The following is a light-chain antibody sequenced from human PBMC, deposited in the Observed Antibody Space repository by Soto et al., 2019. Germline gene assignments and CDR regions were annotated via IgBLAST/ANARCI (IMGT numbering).Light chain of an antibody. Sequence: EIVLTQSPGILSLSPGERATLSCRASQSVSSSYLAWYQQKPGQAPRLLIYGASSRATGIPDRFSGSGFGTDFTLTIIRLEPEDFSVYYCQHYSSSPRSWTFGQGTKVEIK. CDR3: QHYSSSPRSWT. V-gene: IGKV3-20*01. CDR2: GAS. CDR1: QSVSSSY. J-gene: IGKJ1*01.